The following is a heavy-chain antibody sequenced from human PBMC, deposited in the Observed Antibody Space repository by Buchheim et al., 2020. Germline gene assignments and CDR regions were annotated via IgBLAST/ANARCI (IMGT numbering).Heavy chain of an antibody. D-gene: IGHD5-12*01. CDR3: ARVSWSFIVATIPYYFDY. Sequence: EVQLVESGGGLVQPGGSLRLSCAASGFTFSSYSMNWVRQAPGKGLEWVSYISSSSSTIYYADSVKGRFTISRDNAKNSLYLQMNSLRAEDTAVYYCARVSWSFIVATIPYYFDYWGQGTL. J-gene: IGHJ4*02. CDR1: GFTFSSYS. V-gene: IGHV3-48*01. CDR2: ISSSSSTI.